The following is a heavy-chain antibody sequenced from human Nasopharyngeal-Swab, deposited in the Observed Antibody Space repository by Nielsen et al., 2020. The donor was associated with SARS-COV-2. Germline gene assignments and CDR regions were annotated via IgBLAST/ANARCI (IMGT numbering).Heavy chain of an antibody. Sequence: GESLKISCAASGFTFSSYDMHWVRHATGKGLEWVSAIGTAGDTYYPGSVKGRFTISRENAKNSLYLQMNRLRAGDTAAYYCAREGLEQRVFDYWGQGTLVTVSS. CDR1: GFTFSSYD. J-gene: IGHJ4*02. CDR2: IGTAGDT. D-gene: IGHD1/OR15-1a*01. CDR3: AREGLEQRVFDY. V-gene: IGHV3-13*04.